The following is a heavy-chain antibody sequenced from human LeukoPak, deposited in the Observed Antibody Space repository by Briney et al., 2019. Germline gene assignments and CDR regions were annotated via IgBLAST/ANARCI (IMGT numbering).Heavy chain of an antibody. CDR2: INTNTGNP. Sequence: ASVKVSCKASGYTFTTYPINWMRQAPGQGLEWMGWINTNTGNPTYAQGFTGRFVFSLDTSVTTAYLQISSLKPEDTAVYYCARVIKGAYYYALDVWGQGTTVTVSS. CDR1: GYTFTTYP. CDR3: ARVIKGAYYYALDV. V-gene: IGHV7-4-1*02. J-gene: IGHJ6*02.